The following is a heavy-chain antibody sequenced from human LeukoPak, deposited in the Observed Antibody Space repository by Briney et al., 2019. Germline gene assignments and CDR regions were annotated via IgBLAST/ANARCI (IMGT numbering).Heavy chain of an antibody. CDR2: IIPIFGTA. CDR3: ARDTRGAAAADDPFDI. Sequence: ASVKVSCKVSGGTFTSYAISWVRQAPGQGLEWMGGIIPIFGTANYAQKFQGRVTITADESTSTAYMELSSLRSEDTAVYYCARDTRGAAAADDPFDIWGPGTLVTVSS. J-gene: IGHJ3*02. D-gene: IGHD6-13*01. V-gene: IGHV1-69*13. CDR1: GGTFTSYA.